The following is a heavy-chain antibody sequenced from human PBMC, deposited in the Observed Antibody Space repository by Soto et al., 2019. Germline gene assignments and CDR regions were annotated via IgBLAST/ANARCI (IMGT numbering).Heavy chain of an antibody. CDR1: GFTFSKFW. CDR3: ARDLSITPLSAFDP. D-gene: IGHD3-16*02. V-gene: IGHV3-7*03. Sequence: LRLSCAASGFTFSKFWMSWVRQAPGKGLEWVANIKEDGSEKYYVGSVRGRLTISRDNTKNSLYLQMNSLRAEDTAVYYCARDLSITPLSAFDPWGQGTRVTVSS. CDR2: IKEDGSEK. J-gene: IGHJ5*02.